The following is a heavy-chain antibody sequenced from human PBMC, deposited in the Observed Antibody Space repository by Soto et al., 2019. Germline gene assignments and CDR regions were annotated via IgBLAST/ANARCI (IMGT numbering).Heavy chain of an antibody. J-gene: IGHJ4*02. D-gene: IGHD6-19*01. CDR3: ASHHTSGGLYFDS. V-gene: IGHV3-11*01. CDR1: GFTVSGND. Sequence: QLQLLESGGDLVKPGGSLRLSCAASGFTVSGNDLSWIRQAPGKGLEWVSSISSSGRAIYYADSVKGRFTISRDNAKDSLYLQMSSLRAEDTAIYYCASHHTSGGLYFDSWGQGTLVTVSS. CDR2: ISSSGRAI.